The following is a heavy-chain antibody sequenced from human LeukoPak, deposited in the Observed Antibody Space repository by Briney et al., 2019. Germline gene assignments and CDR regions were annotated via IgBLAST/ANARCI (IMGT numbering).Heavy chain of an antibody. CDR3: ARIYSSGRGNDALDI. CDR2: IWYDGSNK. Sequence: GRSLRLSCAASGFTFSSYGMHWVRQAPGKGLEWVAVIWYDGSNKYYADSVKGRFTISRDNSKNTLYLQMNSLRAEDTAVYYCARIYSSGRGNDALDIWGQGTMVSVSS. CDR1: GFTFSSYG. J-gene: IGHJ3*02. V-gene: IGHV3-33*01. D-gene: IGHD6-19*01.